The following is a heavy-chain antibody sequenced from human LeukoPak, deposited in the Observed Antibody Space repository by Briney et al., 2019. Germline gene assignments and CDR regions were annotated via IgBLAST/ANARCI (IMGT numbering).Heavy chain of an antibody. Sequence: PGGSLRLSCAASGFTFSNAWMSWVRQAPGKGLEWVGRIKSKTDGGTTDYAAPVKGRFTISRDDSKNTLYLQMNSLKTEDTAVYYCTTGRLLRYFDWLSYYYYGTDVWGQGTTVTVSS. J-gene: IGHJ6*02. V-gene: IGHV3-15*01. D-gene: IGHD3-9*01. CDR2: IKSKTDGGTT. CDR3: TTGRLLRYFDWLSYYYYGTDV. CDR1: GFTFSNAW.